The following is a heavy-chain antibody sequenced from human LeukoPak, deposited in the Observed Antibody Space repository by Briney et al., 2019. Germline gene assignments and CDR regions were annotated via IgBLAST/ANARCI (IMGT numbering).Heavy chain of an antibody. CDR2: INPNTGGT. Sequence: ASVKVSCKASGSTFTGYYMHWLRQAPGQGLEWMGWINPNTGGTSYAQKFQGRVTMTRDTTISTAYMEPSRLTSDDTAVYYCASYPRYSSSPPFDYWGQGTLVTVSS. CDR3: ASYPRYSSSPPFDY. V-gene: IGHV1-2*02. D-gene: IGHD6-19*01. J-gene: IGHJ4*02. CDR1: GSTFTGYY.